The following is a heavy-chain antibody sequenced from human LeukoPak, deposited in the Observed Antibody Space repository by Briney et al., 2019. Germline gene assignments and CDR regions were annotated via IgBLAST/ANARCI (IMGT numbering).Heavy chain of an antibody. CDR2: INPNNGGT. D-gene: IGHD3-22*01. CDR3: AIKLSSGGY. V-gene: IGHV1-2*02. CDR1: GYTFTGYY. J-gene: IGHJ4*02. Sequence: ASVKVSCKASGYTFTGYYLHWVRQAPGQGLEWVVWINPNNGGTNYAQTFQGRVTMTRNTSISTAYMELSSLRSEDTAVYYCAIKLSSGGYWGQGTLVTVSS.